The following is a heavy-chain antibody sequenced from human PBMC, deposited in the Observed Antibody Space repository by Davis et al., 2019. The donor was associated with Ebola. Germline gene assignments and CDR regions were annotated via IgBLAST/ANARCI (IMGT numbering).Heavy chain of an antibody. V-gene: IGHV4-61*09. CDR2: IYPSGGT. D-gene: IGHD6-6*01. CDR3: ATNSTSSGFNY. Sequence: PSETLSLTCTVSGGSMYSGSYYWSWLRQPAGKGLEWIGQIYPSGGTNYNPSLKSRLTISADTSQNQFSLKMTSVTAADTAVYYCATNSTSSGFNYWGQGTLVTVSS. CDR1: GGSMYSGSYY. J-gene: IGHJ4*02.